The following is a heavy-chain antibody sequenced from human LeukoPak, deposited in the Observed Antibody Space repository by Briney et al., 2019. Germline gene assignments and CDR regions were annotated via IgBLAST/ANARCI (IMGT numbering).Heavy chain of an antibody. D-gene: IGHD3-3*01. CDR3: ASQQMYYDFWSGPHPAFDI. Sequence: SETLSLTCTVSGGSISSSSYYWGWIRQPPGKGLEWIGSIYYSGSTYYNPSLKSRVTISVDTSKNQFSLKLSSVTAADTAVYYCASQQMYYDFWSGPHPAFDIWGQGTMVTVSS. CDR2: IYYSGST. CDR1: GGSISSSSYY. V-gene: IGHV4-39*01. J-gene: IGHJ3*02.